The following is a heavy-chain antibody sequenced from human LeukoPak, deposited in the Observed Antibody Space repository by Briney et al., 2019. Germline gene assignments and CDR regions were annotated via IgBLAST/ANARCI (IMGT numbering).Heavy chain of an antibody. Sequence: PSETLSLTCTVSGVSISSSPYYWGWIRQPPGKGLEWIGSIYYSGSTYYNPSLKSRVSISVDTSKNQFSLKLSSVTAADTAVYYCARQAVLDAFDIWGQGTMVTVSS. CDR3: ARQAVLDAFDI. J-gene: IGHJ3*02. CDR2: IYYSGST. D-gene: IGHD1-1*01. CDR1: GVSISSSPYY. V-gene: IGHV4-39*01.